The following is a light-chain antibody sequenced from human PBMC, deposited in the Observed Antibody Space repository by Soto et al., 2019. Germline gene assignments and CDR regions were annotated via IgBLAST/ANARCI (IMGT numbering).Light chain of an antibody. V-gene: IGKV1-5*03. CDR2: KAS. J-gene: IGKJ1*01. CDR3: QQYSTSPWT. CDR1: QSIGSW. Sequence: DIQLTHSPSTLSASIGDRVTITCRASQSIGSWLAWYQQRPGKAPNVLIYKASNLERGVPSRFSGSGSETEFTLTISSLQPEDFATYYCQQYSTSPWTFGQGTKVEL.